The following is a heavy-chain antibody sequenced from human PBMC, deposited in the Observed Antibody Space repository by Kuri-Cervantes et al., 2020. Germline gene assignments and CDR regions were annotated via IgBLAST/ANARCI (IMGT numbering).Heavy chain of an antibody. CDR2: IYYSGST. CDR1: GGSISSSSYY. V-gene: IGHV4-39*01. CDR3: AGRHYDFWSGAEYYYGMDV. Sequence: GSLRLSCTVSGGSISSSSYYWGWIRQPPGKGPEWIGSIYYSGSTYYNPSLKSRVTISVDTSKNQFSLKLSSVTAADTAVYYCAGRHYDFWSGAEYYYGMDVWGQGTTVTVSS. D-gene: IGHD3-3*01. J-gene: IGHJ6*02.